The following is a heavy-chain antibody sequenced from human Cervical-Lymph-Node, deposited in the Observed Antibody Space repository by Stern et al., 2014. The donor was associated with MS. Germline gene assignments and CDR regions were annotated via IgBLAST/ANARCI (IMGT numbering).Heavy chain of an antibody. Sequence: QLQLQESGPGLVKPSETLSLTCTVSGDSIRSYYWSWIRQPPGKGLEWIGCIHYSGSTNHNPSLKRRVTISVDTSKNQFSLKLSSVTAADTAVYYCARQGEGLYFDSSGYSPYTMDVWGQGTTVTVSS. CDR2: IHYSGST. D-gene: IGHD3-22*01. J-gene: IGHJ6*02. V-gene: IGHV4-59*08. CDR1: GDSIRSYY. CDR3: ARQGEGLYFDSSGYSPYTMDV.